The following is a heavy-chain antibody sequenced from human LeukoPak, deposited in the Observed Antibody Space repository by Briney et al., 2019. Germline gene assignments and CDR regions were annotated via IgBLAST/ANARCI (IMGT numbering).Heavy chain of an antibody. CDR2: MNPNSGNT. CDR3: ARGAGNYYGSGSYVWFDP. V-gene: IGHV1-8*01. CDR1: GYTFTSYD. J-gene: IGHJ5*02. D-gene: IGHD3-10*01. Sequence: GASVKVSCKASGYTFTSYDINWVRQATGQGLEWMGWMNPNSGNTGYAQKFQGRVTMTRNTSISTAYMELSSLRSEDTAVYYCARGAGNYYGSGSYVWFDPWGQGTLVTVSS.